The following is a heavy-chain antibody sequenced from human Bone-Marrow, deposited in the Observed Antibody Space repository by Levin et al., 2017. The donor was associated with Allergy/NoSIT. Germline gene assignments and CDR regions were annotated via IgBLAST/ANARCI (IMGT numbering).Heavy chain of an antibody. CDR1: GFTFSSYA. D-gene: IGHD4-11*01. CDR2: ISYDGSNK. Sequence: PGGSLRLSCAASGFTFSSYAMHWVRQAPGKGLEWVAVISYDGSNKYYADSVKGRFTISRDNSKNTLYLQMNSLRAEDTAVYYCASEVTTGGNWFDPWGQGTLVTVSS. CDR3: ASEVTTGGNWFDP. J-gene: IGHJ5*02. V-gene: IGHV3-30-3*01.